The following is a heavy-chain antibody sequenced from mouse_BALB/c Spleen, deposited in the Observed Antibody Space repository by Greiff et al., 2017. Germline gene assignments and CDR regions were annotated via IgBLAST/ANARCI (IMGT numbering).Heavy chain of an antibody. Sequence: EVKLVESGGGLVQPGGSRKLSCAASGFTFSSYGMSWVRQTPDKRLEWVATISSGGSYTYYPDSVKGRFTISRDNAKNTLYLQMSSLKSEDTAMYYCASLYYGDSYYAMDDWGQGSSVTVSS. D-gene: IGHD2-13*01. CDR3: ASLYYGDSYYAMDD. V-gene: IGHV5-6*03. CDR2: ISSGGSYT. CDR1: GFTFSSYG. J-gene: IGHJ4*01.